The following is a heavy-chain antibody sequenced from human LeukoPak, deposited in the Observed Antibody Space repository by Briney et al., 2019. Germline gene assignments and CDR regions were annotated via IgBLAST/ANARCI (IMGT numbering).Heavy chain of an antibody. CDR1: GFSFADYA. D-gene: IGHD1-26*01. CDR2: SSWIEGHT. J-gene: IGHJ4*02. CDR3: VRSRAASLGYFDF. V-gene: IGHV3-43D*03. Sequence: GGSLRLSCAVSGFSFADYALHWVRQVPGKGLEWVAFSSWIEGHTDYLDSVKGRFTISRDNSKNSLSLQMNSLRAEDNALYYCVRSRAASLGYFDFWGQGTLVTVSS.